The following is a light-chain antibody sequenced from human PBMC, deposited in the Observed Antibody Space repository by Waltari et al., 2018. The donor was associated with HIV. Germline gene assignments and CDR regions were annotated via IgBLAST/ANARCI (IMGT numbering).Light chain of an antibody. CDR1: PTNTGRNT. J-gene: IGLJ2*01. CDR3: ASWDDSLNGPV. Sequence: QSVLTQPPSASGTPEQRVTIPCPGSPTNTGRNTINWFQQFPGTAPKVLIYGKNQRPSGVPDRFSGSKSGTSASLAISGLQSEDEADYYCASWDDSLNGPVFGGGTKLTVV. CDR2: GKN. V-gene: IGLV1-44*01.